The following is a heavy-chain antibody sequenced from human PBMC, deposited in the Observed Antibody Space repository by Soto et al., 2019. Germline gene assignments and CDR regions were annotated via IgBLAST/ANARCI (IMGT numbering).Heavy chain of an antibody. CDR3: ARARSRAAAGPRDWVDP. CDR2: INPSGGST. D-gene: IGHD6-13*01. CDR1: GYTFTSYY. J-gene: IGHJ5*02. Sequence: ASVKVSCKASGYTFTSYYMHWVRQAPGQGLEWMGIINPSGGSTSYAQKFQGRVTMTRDTSTSTVYMELSSLRSEDTAVYYCARARSRAAAGPRDWVDPWGQGTLVIVSS. V-gene: IGHV1-46*01.